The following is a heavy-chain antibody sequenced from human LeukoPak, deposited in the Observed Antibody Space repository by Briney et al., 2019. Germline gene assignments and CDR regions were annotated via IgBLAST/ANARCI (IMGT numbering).Heavy chain of an antibody. CDR2: TYYRSKWYN. J-gene: IGHJ2*01. CDR3: ARGMWEMATIPYWYFDI. Sequence: SQTLSLTCAISGDSVSSNSAAWNWIRQSPSRGLEWLGRTYYRSKWYNDYAVSVKSRITINPDTSKNQFSLQLNSVTPEDTALYYCARGMWEMATIPYWYFDIWGRGTLVTVSS. D-gene: IGHD5-24*01. CDR1: GDSVSSNSAA. V-gene: IGHV6-1*01.